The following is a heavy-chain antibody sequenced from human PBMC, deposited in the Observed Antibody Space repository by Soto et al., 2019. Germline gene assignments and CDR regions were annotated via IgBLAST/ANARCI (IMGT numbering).Heavy chain of an antibody. D-gene: IGHD4-4*01. CDR1: GFTFDDYA. CDR3: AKDLVGVSNSDGYYLDY. Sequence: EVQLVESGGGLVQPGRSLRLSCAASGFTFDDYAMHWVRQAPGKGLEWVSGISWNSGSIGYADSVKGRFTISRDNAKNSLYLQMNSLRAEDTALYYCAKDLVGVSNSDGYYLDYWGQGTLVTVSS. J-gene: IGHJ4*02. V-gene: IGHV3-9*01. CDR2: ISWNSGSI.